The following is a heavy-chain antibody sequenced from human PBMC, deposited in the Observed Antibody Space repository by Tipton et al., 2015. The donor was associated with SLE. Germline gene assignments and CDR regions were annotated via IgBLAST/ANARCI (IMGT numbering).Heavy chain of an antibody. CDR2: IYYSGST. V-gene: IGHV4-61*01. CDR3: ARTRIAAAGTGSGTTFWFDP. CDR1: GGSISSGSYY. Sequence: TLSLTCTVSGGSISSGSYYWSWIRQPPGKGLEWIGYIYYSGSTNYNPSLKSRVTISVDTSKNQFSLKRSSVTAADTAVYYCARTRIAAAGTGSGTTFWFDPWGQGTLVTVSS. D-gene: IGHD6-13*01. J-gene: IGHJ5*02.